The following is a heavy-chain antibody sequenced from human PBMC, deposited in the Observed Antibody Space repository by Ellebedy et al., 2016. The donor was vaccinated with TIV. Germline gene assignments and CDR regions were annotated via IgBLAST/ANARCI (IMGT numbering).Heavy chain of an antibody. D-gene: IGHD3/OR15-3a*01. CDR2: ISGSGGST. Sequence: PGGSLRLSCAASGFTFSSYAMSWVRQAPGKGLEWVSAISGSGGSTYYADSVKDRFTISRDNSKNTLYLQMNSLRAEDTAVYYCAKDGTGAREGNYFDYWGQGTLVTVSS. CDR3: AKDGTGAREGNYFDY. V-gene: IGHV3-23*01. CDR1: GFTFSSYA. J-gene: IGHJ4*02.